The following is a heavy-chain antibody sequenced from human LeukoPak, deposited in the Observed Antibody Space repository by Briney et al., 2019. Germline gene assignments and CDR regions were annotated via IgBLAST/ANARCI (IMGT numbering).Heavy chain of an antibody. V-gene: IGHV3-49*04. CDR3: TINSGYDWNYYYGMDV. Sequence: SGGSLRLSCTASGFTFGDYAMSWVRQAPGKGLEWVGFIRSKAYGGTTEYAASVKGRFTISRDDSKSIAYLQMNSLKTEDTAVYYCTINSGYDWNYYYGMDVWGQGTTVTVSS. J-gene: IGHJ6*02. D-gene: IGHD5-12*01. CDR2: IRSKAYGGTT. CDR1: GFTFGDYA.